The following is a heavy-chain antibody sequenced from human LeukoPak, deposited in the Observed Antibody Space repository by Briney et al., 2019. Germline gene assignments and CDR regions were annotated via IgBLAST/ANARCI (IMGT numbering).Heavy chain of an antibody. V-gene: IGHV1-8*01. CDR2: MTPNSGNT. CDR1: GYTFTSYD. J-gene: IGHJ4*02. D-gene: IGHD5-24*01. CDR3: ARWLQSKGGYDY. Sequence: ASVKVSCKASGYTFTSYDINWVRQATGQGLEWMGWMTPNSGNTGYAQKFQGRVTMTRDTSISTAYMELSRLRSEDTAVYYCARWLQSKGGYDYWGQGTLVTVSS.